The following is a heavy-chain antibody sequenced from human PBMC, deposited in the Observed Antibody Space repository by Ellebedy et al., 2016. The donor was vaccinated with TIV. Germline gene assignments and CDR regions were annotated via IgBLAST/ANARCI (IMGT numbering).Heavy chain of an antibody. CDR3: ARDPNWGSIDS. CDR2: ITGSGGSL. CDR1: GFTFASYA. Sequence: GESLKISCAASGFTFASYAMSWVHQAPGKGLEWVSIITGSGGSLYYADSVKGRFTISRDNSKNTLHLKMDSLRAEDTAIYYCARDPNWGSIDSWGQGTLVTVSS. V-gene: IGHV3-23*01. J-gene: IGHJ4*02. D-gene: IGHD7-27*01.